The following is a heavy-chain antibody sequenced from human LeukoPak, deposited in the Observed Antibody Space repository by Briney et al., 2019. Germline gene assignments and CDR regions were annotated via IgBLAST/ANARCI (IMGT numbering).Heavy chain of an antibody. CDR3: ARGLSAVVY. Sequence: SETLSLTCAVYGGSFSGYYWSWICQPPGKGLEWIGEINHSGSTNYNPSLKSRVTISVDTSKKQFSLKLSSVTAADTAVYYCARGLSAVVYWGQGTLVTVSP. J-gene: IGHJ4*02. CDR2: INHSGST. V-gene: IGHV4-34*01. CDR1: GGSFSGYY. D-gene: IGHD3-16*02.